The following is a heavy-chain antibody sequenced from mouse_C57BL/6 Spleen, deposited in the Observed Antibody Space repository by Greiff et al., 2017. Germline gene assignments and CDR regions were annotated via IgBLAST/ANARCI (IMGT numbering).Heavy chain of an antibody. CDR1: GYTFTSYW. CDR3: AREGGDGSSYVPAY. D-gene: IGHD1-1*01. CDR2: IDPSDSYT. J-gene: IGHJ3*01. Sequence: VQLQQPGAELVMPGASVKLSCKASGYTFTSYWMHWVKQRPGQGLEWIGEIDPSDSYTNYNQKLKGKSTLTVDKSSSTAYMQLSSLTSVDSAVXDCAREGGDGSSYVPAYWGQGTLVTVSA. V-gene: IGHV1-69*01.